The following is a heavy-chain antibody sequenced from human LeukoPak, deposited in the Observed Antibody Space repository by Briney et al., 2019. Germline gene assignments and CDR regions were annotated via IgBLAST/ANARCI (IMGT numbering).Heavy chain of an antibody. CDR2: ISAYNGNT. D-gene: IGHD2-2*01. J-gene: IGHJ4*02. CDR3: ARDSACSSTSCYGFVDY. Sequence: ASVKVSCKASGYTFTSYGISWVRQAPGQGLEWMGWISAYNGNTNYAQKLQGRVTMTTDTSTSTAYVELRSLRSDDTAVYYCARDSACSSTSCYGFVDYWGQGTLVTVSS. V-gene: IGHV1-18*01. CDR1: GYTFTSYG.